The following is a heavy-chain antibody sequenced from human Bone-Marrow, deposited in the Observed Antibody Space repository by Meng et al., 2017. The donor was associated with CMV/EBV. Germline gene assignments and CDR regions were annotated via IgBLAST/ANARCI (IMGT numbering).Heavy chain of an antibody. V-gene: IGHV3-48*04. CDR2: ISSSSSTI. CDR1: GFTFSSYS. CDR3: ATYYYGSMDYYYGMDV. Sequence: GGSLRLSCAASGFTFSSYSMNWVRQAPGKGREWVSYISSSSSTIYYADSVKGRFTISRDNAKNSLYLQMNSLRAEDTAVYYCATYYYGSMDYYYGMDVWGQGTTVTVSS. J-gene: IGHJ6*02. D-gene: IGHD3-10*01.